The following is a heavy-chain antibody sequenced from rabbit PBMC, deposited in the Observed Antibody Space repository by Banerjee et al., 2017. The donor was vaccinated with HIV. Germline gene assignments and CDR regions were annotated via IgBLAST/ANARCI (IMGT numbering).Heavy chain of an antibody. J-gene: IGHJ3*01. D-gene: IGHD8-1*01. Sequence: QSLEESGGDLVKPEGSLTLTCTASGFSFSSSYWMCWVRQAPGKGLEWIACIYAGSSGGAYYASWAKGRFTITRSTNLNTVTLKMTNLIAADTATYFCARGNVDAAASNYVTRLDLWGPGTRSPS. CDR1: GFSFSSSYW. V-gene: IGHV1S40*01. CDR2: IYAGSSGGA. CDR3: ARGNVDAAASNYVTRLDL.